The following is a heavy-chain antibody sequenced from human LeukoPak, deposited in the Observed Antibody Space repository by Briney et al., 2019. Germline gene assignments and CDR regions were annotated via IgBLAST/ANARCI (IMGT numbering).Heavy chain of an antibody. V-gene: IGHV1-69*06. CDR1: GGTFSSYA. J-gene: IGHJ4*02. Sequence: GASVKVSCKASGGTFSSYAISWVRQAPGQGLEWMGGIIPIFGTANYAQKFQGRVTITADKSTSTAYMELSSLRSEDTAVYYCARDSNLQGYCSGGSCYAASLYWGQGTLVTVSS. D-gene: IGHD2-15*01. CDR3: ARDSNLQGYCSGGSCYAASLY. CDR2: IIPIFGTA.